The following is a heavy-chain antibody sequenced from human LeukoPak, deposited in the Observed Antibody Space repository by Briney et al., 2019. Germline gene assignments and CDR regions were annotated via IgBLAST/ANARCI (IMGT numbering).Heavy chain of an antibody. J-gene: IGHJ4*02. D-gene: IGHD2-2*01. CDR2: ISYDGSNK. Sequence: PGGSLRLSCAASGFTFSSYGMHWVRQAPGKGLEWVAVISYDGSNKYYADSVKGRFTISRDNSKNTLYLQMNSLRAEDTAVYYCASSPPRVVPAATPDYWGQGTLVTVSS. CDR1: GFTFSSYG. V-gene: IGHV3-30*03. CDR3: ASSPPRVVPAATPDY.